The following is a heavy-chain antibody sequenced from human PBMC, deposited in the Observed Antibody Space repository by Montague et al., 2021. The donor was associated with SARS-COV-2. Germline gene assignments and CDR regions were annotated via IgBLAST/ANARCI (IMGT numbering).Heavy chain of an antibody. V-gene: IGHV3-13*01. J-gene: IGHJ6*02. CDR1: GFTFSSYD. D-gene: IGHD5-12*01. Sequence: SLRLSCAASGFTFSSYDMHWVRQATGKGLEWVSAIGTAGDTYYPCSVXXRFTISRENAKNSLYLQMNSLRAGDTAVYYCARGDIVATQGAYYYYGMDVWGQGTTVTVSS. CDR2: IGTAGDT. CDR3: ARGDIVATQGAYYYYGMDV.